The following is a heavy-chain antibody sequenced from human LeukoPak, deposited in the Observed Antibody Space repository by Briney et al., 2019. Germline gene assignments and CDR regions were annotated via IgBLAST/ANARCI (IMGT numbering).Heavy chain of an antibody. J-gene: IGHJ4*02. V-gene: IGHV4-59*08. CDR2: IYYIGST. CDR1: GGSISSYY. Sequence: PSETLSLTCTVSGGSISSYYWSWIRQPPGKGLEWIGFIYYIGSTYYNPSLKSRVTISVDTSKNQFSLRLSSVTATDTAEYFCARHQMRYSYGTLFDYWGQGTLVTVSS. CDR3: ARHQMRYSYGTLFDY. D-gene: IGHD5-18*01.